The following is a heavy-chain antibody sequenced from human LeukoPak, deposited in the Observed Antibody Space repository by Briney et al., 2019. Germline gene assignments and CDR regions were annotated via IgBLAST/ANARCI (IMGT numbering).Heavy chain of an antibody. CDR1: GGSFSGYY. CDR2: INHSGST. Sequence: PSETLSLTCAVYGGSFSGYYWSWIRQPPGKGLEWIGEINHSGSTNYNPSLKSRVTISVDTSKNQFSLKLSSVTAADTAVYYCARHGGYSNYYESRIRYAFDIWGQGTMVTVSS. V-gene: IGHV4-34*01. J-gene: IGHJ3*02. D-gene: IGHD4-11*01. CDR3: ARHGGYSNYYESRIRYAFDI.